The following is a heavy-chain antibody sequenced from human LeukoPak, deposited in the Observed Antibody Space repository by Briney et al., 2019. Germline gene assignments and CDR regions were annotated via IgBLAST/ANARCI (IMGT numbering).Heavy chain of an antibody. CDR2: IYHSGST. D-gene: IGHD1-1*01. CDR1: GYSISSGYY. CDR3: AVGTGTTIYYYYMDV. J-gene: IGHJ6*03. V-gene: IGHV4-38-2*02. Sequence: SETLSLTCTVSGYSISSGYYWGWIRQPPGKGLEWIGSIYHSGSTYYNPSLKSRVTISVDTSKNQFSLKLSSVTAADTAVYYCAVGTGTTIYYYYMDVWGKGTTVTVSS.